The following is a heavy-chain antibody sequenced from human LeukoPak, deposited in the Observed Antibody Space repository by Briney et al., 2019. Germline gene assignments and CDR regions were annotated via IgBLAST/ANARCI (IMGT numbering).Heavy chain of an antibody. CDR2: IYYSGNT. CDR3: ARVGSTGWYLN. D-gene: IGHD6-19*01. J-gene: IGHJ4*02. Sequence: PSETLSLTCIVSGGSITSSSYYWGWIRQPPGKGLEWIGTIYYSGNTYHNPSLKSRVTISVDTSKNQFSLKLSSVTATDTAVYYCARVGSTGWYLNWGQGTLVTVSS. V-gene: IGHV4-39*01. CDR1: GGSITSSSYY.